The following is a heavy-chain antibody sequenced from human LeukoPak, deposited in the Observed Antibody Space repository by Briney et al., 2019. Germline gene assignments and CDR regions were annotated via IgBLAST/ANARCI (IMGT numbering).Heavy chain of an antibody. V-gene: IGHV3-7*01. CDR1: GVTFSSTW. CDR3: ARYSGDSPGRLDP. J-gene: IGHJ5*02. D-gene: IGHD1-26*01. CDR2: INPAGSQR. Sequence: GGSLRLSCAASGVTFSSTWMNWVRQAPGKGLEWVANINPAGSQRDYVDSVKGRFTISRDNARNSVFLQMNSLRDEDTAVYYCARYSGDSPGRLDPWGPGTLVTVSS.